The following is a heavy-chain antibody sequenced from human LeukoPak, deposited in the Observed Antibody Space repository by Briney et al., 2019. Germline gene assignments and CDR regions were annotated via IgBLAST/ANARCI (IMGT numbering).Heavy chain of an antibody. D-gene: IGHD3-22*01. Sequence: SETLSLTCTVSGGSISSSSYYWGWIRQPPGKGLEWIGSIYYSGSTYYNPSLKSRVTISVDTSKNQFSLKLSSVTAADTAVYYCARHNPGVVVIGFDYWGQGTLVTVSS. CDR2: IYYSGST. V-gene: IGHV4-39*01. J-gene: IGHJ4*02. CDR1: GGSISSSSYY. CDR3: ARHNPGVVVIGFDY.